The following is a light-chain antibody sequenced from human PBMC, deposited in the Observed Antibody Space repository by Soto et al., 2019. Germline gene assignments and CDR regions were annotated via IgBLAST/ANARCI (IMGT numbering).Light chain of an antibody. CDR3: QQYNSYRT. V-gene: IGKV1-5*01. Sequence: IQMTQSPSTLSASVGDRVTITCRASQSISVWLAWFQQKPGKAPKLLIYDASTLQSGAPSRFSGSGSVTEFTLTISSLQPDDFATYYCQQYNSYRTFGQGTKVDIK. CDR2: DAS. CDR1: QSISVW. J-gene: IGKJ1*01.